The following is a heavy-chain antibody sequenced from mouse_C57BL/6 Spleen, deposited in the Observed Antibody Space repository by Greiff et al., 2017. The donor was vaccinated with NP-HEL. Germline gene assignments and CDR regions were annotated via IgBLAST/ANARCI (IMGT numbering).Heavy chain of an antibody. J-gene: IGHJ2*01. CDR2: IDPSDSET. Sequence: VQLQQPGAELVRPGSSVKLSCTASGYTFTSYWMPWVKQRPIQGLEWIGNIDPSDSETHYNQKFKDKSTLTVDKSSSTAYMQLSSLTSEDAAVYYCASEGGNYPFDYWGQGTTLTVSS. CDR3: ASEGGNYPFDY. V-gene: IGHV1-52*01. D-gene: IGHD2-1*01. CDR1: GYTFTSYW.